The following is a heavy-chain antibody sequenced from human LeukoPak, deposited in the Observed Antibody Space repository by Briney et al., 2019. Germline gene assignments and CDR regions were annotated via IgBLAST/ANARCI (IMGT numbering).Heavy chain of an antibody. V-gene: IGHV6-1*01. CDR2: TYYRSKWPS. CDR3: ACSRIAVAGNNWFDP. CDR1: GDSVSSKSAA. Sequence: SQTLSLTCAISGDSVSSKSAAWNWIRQSPSRGLEWLGRTYYRSKWPSGYAESVKSRLTISPDTSKNQFSLQLNSVTPEDTAVYYCACSRIAVAGNNWFDPWGQGTLVTVSS. D-gene: IGHD6-19*01. J-gene: IGHJ5*02.